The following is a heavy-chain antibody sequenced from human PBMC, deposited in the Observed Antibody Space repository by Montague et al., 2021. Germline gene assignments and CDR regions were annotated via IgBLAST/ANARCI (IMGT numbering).Heavy chain of an antibody. V-gene: IGHV4-39*06. CDR3: ARVFSSWYVGWFDP. D-gene: IGHD6-13*01. Sequence: SETLSLTCTVSGASITSNIYYWGWIRQSPGKGLEWFGSIYYSGNSFYQPSLKSQITMAVDTSKNQFALKLSSVTAADTAIYYCARVFSSWYVGWFDPWGQGTLVTVSS. CDR1: GASITSNIYY. CDR2: IYYSGNS. J-gene: IGHJ5*02.